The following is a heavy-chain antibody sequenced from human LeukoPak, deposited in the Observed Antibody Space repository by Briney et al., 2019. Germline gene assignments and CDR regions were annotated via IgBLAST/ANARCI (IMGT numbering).Heavy chain of an antibody. CDR2: IIPIFGTA. CDR3: ARPPIRAHTTSYCSGGSCSNTPYYYGMDV. V-gene: IGHV1-69*13. D-gene: IGHD2-15*01. Sequence: ASVKVSCKASGGTFSSYAISWVRQAPGQGLEWMGGIIPIFGTANYAQKFQGRVTITADESTSTAYMELSSLRSEDTVVYYCARPPIRAHTTSYCSGGSCSNTPYYYGMDVWGQGTTVTVSS. J-gene: IGHJ6*02. CDR1: GGTFSSYA.